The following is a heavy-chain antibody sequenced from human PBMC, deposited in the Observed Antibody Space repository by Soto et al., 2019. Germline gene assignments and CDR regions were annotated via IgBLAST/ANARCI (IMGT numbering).Heavy chain of an antibody. CDR2: IIPIFGKA. V-gene: IGHV1-69*01. D-gene: IGHD1-26*01. CDR3: ARGVTGGTYDS. Sequence: QVQLEQSGAEVKKPESSVRVSCKASGGTFRSDAFTWVRQPPGQGLEWVGGIIPIFGKATYAQKFQDRVKFTADESTNTTYMELSSLRSGDTATYYCARGVTGGTYDSWGPGTLVTVSA. CDR1: GGTFRSDA. J-gene: IGHJ5*01.